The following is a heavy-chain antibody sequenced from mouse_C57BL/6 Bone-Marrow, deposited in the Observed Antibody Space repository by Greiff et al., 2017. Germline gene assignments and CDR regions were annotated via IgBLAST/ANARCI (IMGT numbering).Heavy chain of an antibody. CDR2: LDPANGNT. Sequence: VQLQQSVAELVRPGASVKLSCPASGFNIKNTYMHWVKQRPEQGLEWIGRLDPANGNTKYAPKFPGKAPITADTDTNTAYLQLSSLTSEDTAIYYCARWGFITTGVWYAMDYWGQGTSVTVSA. J-gene: IGHJ4*01. V-gene: IGHV14-3*01. CDR1: GFNIKNTY. D-gene: IGHD1-1*01. CDR3: ARWGFITTGVWYAMDY.